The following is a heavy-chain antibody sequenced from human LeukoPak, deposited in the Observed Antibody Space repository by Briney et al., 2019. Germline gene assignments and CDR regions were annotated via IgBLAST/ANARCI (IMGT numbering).Heavy chain of an antibody. Sequence: GASVKVSYTASGYTFTIYDINWVRQATGQGLEWMGWMNPNSGNTGYAQKFQGRVTMTRNTSISTAYMELSSLRSEDTAVYYCARRKIHSGYDWVFDYWGQGTLVTVSS. CDR2: MNPNSGNT. J-gene: IGHJ4*02. CDR1: GYTFTIYD. CDR3: ARRKIHSGYDWVFDY. V-gene: IGHV1-8*01. D-gene: IGHD5-12*01.